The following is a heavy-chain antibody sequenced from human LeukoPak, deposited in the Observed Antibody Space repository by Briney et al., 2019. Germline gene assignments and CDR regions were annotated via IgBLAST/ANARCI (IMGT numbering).Heavy chain of an antibody. D-gene: IGHD1-14*01. CDR2: FDPEDSET. CDR1: GYTLTELS. Sequence: ASVKVSCKVSGYTLTELSMHWVRQAPGKGLEWMGGFDPEDSETIYAQKFQGRVTMTEDTSTDTAYMELSSLRSEDTAVYYCATDLVAGQTGFFDYWGQGTLVTVSS. V-gene: IGHV1-24*01. J-gene: IGHJ4*02. CDR3: ATDLVAGQTGFFDY.